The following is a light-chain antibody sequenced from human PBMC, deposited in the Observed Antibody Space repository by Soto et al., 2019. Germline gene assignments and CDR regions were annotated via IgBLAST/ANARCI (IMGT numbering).Light chain of an antibody. V-gene: IGLV2-14*03. CDR2: DVN. Sequence: QSALTQPASVSGSLGQSITISCTGTRSDIGAYNFVSWYQQHPGEVPKLMLYDVNVRPSGVSNRFSGSKSGNTASLTISGLQAEDEADYYCTSWTTSTTMIFGGGTKLTVL. CDR3: TSWTTSTTMI. CDR1: RSDIGAYNF. J-gene: IGLJ2*01.